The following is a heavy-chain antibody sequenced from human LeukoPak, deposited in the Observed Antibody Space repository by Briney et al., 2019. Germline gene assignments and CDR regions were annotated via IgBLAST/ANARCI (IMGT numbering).Heavy chain of an antibody. D-gene: IGHD3-10*01. CDR2: IKEDGSEK. CDR1: GFTFSTYW. Sequence: GGSLRLSCAASGFTFSTYWMTWVRQAPGKGLEWVANIKEDGSEKHYVDSVKGRFTISRDNAKNSLYLQMDSLRIEDTAVYYCASGGHIDYCGQGTLVTVSS. V-gene: IGHV3-7*01. CDR3: ASGGHIDY. J-gene: IGHJ4*02.